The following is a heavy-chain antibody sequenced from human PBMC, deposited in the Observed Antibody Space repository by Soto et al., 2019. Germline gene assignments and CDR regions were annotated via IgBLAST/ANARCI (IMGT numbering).Heavy chain of an antibody. J-gene: IGHJ6*02. CDR3: ARDREAITMVRGHIPYYYYGMDV. CDR2: IYYSGST. Sequence: SLEILSLTCTVSGGSISNHYWSWIRQPPGKGLEWIGYIYYSGSTNYNPSLKSRVTISVDMSKNQFSLKLRSVTAADTAVYYCARDREAITMVRGHIPYYYYGMDVWGQGTTVTVSS. D-gene: IGHD3-10*01. CDR1: GGSISNHY. V-gene: IGHV4-59*11.